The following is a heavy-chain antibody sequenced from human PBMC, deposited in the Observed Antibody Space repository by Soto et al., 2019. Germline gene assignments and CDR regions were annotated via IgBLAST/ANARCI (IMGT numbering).Heavy chain of an antibody. Sequence: PSETLSLTCTVSGGSISSGGYYWSWIRQHPGKGLEWIGYIYYSGSTYYNPSLKSRVTISVDTSKNQFSLKLSSVTAADTAVYYCARGLLIRKWFGEGSSWFDPWGQGTLVTVSS. CDR3: ARGLLIRKWFGEGSSWFDP. J-gene: IGHJ5*02. V-gene: IGHV4-31*03. CDR2: IYYSGST. D-gene: IGHD3-10*01. CDR1: GGSISSGGYY.